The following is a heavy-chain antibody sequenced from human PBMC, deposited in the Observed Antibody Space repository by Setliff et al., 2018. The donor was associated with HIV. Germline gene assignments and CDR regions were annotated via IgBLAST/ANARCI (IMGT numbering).Heavy chain of an antibody. CDR1: GYMFIAYG. V-gene: IGHV1-18*01. D-gene: IGHD3-16*01. CDR2: IGPYNGRT. CDR3: ARDDGCYNYAEAFDV. Sequence: ASVKVSCKTSGYMFIAYGMSWVRRAPGQGLEWMGWIGPYNGRTEYAQEFQGRVSLTIDTSASTAYMELRSLRSDDTAVYYCARDDGCYNYAEAFDVWGQGTMVTVSS. J-gene: IGHJ3*01.